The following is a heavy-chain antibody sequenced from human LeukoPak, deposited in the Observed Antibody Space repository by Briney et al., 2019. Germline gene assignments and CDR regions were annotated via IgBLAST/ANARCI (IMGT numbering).Heavy chain of an antibody. V-gene: IGHV4-59*12. D-gene: IGHD6-19*01. Sequence: SETLSLTCTVSGGFISGYHWSWIRQPPGEGLEWIGYIYYSGSTNYNPSLKSRVTISVDTSKNQFSLKLSSVTAADTAVYYCAKTSVAGNFFDAFDIWGQGTMVTVSS. CDR1: GGFISGYH. J-gene: IGHJ3*02. CDR2: IYYSGST. CDR3: AKTSVAGNFFDAFDI.